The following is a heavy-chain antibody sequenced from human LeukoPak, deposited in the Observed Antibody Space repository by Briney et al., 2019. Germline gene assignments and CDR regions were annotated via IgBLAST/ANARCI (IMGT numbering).Heavy chain of an antibody. CDR2: IYYSGST. CDR3: ARDKYYYYGMDV. V-gene: IGHV4-59*01. CDR1: GGSISSYY. J-gene: IGHJ6*02. Sequence: SETLSLTCTVSGGSISSYYWSWIRQPPGKGLEWIGYIYYSGSTNYNPSLKSRVTISVDTSKNQFSLKLSSVTAADTAVYYCARDKYYYYGMDVWGQGTTVTVSS.